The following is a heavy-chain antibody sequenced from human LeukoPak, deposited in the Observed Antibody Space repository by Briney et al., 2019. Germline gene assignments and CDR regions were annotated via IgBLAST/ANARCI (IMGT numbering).Heavy chain of an antibody. CDR2: IIPIFGTA. CDR3: AREERYSRNINWFDP. V-gene: IGHV1-69*05. CDR1: GGTFSSYA. Sequence: AASVKVSCKASGGTFSSYAISWVRQAPGQGLEWMGGIIPIFGTANYAQKFQGRVTITTDESTSTAYMELSSLRSEDTAVYYCAREERYSRNINWFDPWGQGTLVTVS. D-gene: IGHD6-13*01. J-gene: IGHJ5*02.